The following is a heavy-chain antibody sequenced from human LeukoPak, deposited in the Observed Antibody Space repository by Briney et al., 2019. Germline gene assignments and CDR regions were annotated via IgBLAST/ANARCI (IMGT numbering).Heavy chain of an antibody. D-gene: IGHD1-26*01. Sequence: GGSLRLSCVASGFTFSTYVMGWVRQVPGKGLEWVSSVSESGVGTYYADSVKGRFTISRDNSKNTLYLQMNSLRAEDTAVYYCAKGLYYAHYWGQGTLVTVSS. CDR1: GFTFSTYV. V-gene: IGHV3-23*01. CDR3: AKGLYYAHY. J-gene: IGHJ4*02. CDR2: VSESGVGT.